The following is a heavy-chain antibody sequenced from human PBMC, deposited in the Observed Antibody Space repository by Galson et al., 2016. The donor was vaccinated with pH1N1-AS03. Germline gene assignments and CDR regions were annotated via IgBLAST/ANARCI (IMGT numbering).Heavy chain of an antibody. CDR3: TKKDPANTNGRYAEVGS. CDR2: MNPSSGNT. V-gene: IGHV1-8*01. CDR1: GYTFTSYD. D-gene: IGHD2-8*01. Sequence: SVKVSCKASGYTFTSYDINWVRQSTGRGLEWMGWMNPSSGNTGYAQKFQGRVTMTRDTSIKTAYMELYNLRSADTAVYYCTKKDPANTNGRYAEVGSWGQGTLVTVSS. J-gene: IGHJ5*02.